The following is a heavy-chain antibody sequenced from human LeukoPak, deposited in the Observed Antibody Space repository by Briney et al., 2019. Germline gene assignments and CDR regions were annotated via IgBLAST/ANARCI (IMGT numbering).Heavy chain of an antibody. D-gene: IGHD1-1*01. V-gene: IGHV3-23*01. CDR3: AKEPLDDGFFDH. J-gene: IGHJ4*02. Sequence: GGSLRLSCAASGLTFNSHAMNWVRQAPGKGLAWVSFISGSGGRIDYADSVKGRFTVSRDNSKNTLYLQMHSLRIEDTAVYYCAKEPLDDGFFDHWGQGALVTVSS. CDR1: GLTFNSHA. CDR2: ISGSGGRI.